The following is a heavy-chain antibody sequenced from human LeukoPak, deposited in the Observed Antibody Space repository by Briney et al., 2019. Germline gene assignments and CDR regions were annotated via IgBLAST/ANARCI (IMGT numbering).Heavy chain of an antibody. CDR3: ARVPTSGYSYGFVDS. D-gene: IGHD5-18*01. J-gene: IGHJ4*02. CDR1: GGSVSSGSYY. Sequence: SETLSLTCTVSGGSVSSGSYYWSWIRQPPGKGLEWIGYIYYSGSTNYNPSLKSRVTISVDTSKNQFSLKLSSVTAADTAVYFCARVPTSGYSYGFVDSWGQGTLVTVSS. V-gene: IGHV4-61*01. CDR2: IYYSGST.